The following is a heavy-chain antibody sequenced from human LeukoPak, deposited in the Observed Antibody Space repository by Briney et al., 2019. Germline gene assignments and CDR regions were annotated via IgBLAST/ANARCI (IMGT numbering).Heavy chain of an antibody. CDR1: GGTFSSYA. D-gene: IGHD1-7*01. J-gene: IGHJ4*02. Sequence: ASVKVSCKASGGTFSSYAISWVRQAPGQGLEWMGGIIAIFGTANYAQKFQGRVTITTDESTSTAYMELSSLRSEDTAVYYCARSHNWNYPAQYWGQGTLVTVSS. CDR2: IIAIFGTA. V-gene: IGHV1-69*05. CDR3: ARSHNWNYPAQY.